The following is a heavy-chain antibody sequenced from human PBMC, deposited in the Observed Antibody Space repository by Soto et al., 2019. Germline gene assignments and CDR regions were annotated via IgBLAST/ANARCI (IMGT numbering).Heavy chain of an antibody. D-gene: IGHD2-2*01. CDR2: ISYDGSNK. V-gene: IGHV3-30-3*01. CDR1: GFTFSSYA. Sequence: PGGSLRLSCAASGFTFSSYAMHWVRQAPGKGLEWVAVISYDGSNKYYADSVKGRFTISRDNSKNTLYLQMNSLRAEDTAVYYCARVFDRTGVVPAALGERYYYYYGMDVWGQGTTVTVSS. J-gene: IGHJ6*02. CDR3: ARVFDRTGVVPAALGERYYYYYGMDV.